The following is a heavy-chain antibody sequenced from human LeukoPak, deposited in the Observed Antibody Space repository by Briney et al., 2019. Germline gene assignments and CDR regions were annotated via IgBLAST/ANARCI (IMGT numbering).Heavy chain of an antibody. CDR3: GRSHNGFS. Sequence: GGSLRLSCAAAGFTISSNSMVWVRQAPGKGLEWVSSITPSSNTYYADSVKGRFTISRDNAGNSLSLQMNSLRAEDTAVYLCGRSHNGFSWGQGTLVTVSS. V-gene: IGHV3-21*01. CDR1: GFTISSNS. J-gene: IGHJ4*02. D-gene: IGHD1-1*01. CDR2: ITPSSNT.